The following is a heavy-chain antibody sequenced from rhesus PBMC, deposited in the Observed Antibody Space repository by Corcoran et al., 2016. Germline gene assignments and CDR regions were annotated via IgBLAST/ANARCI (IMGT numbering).Heavy chain of an antibody. CDR1: GGSISSNW. J-gene: IGHJ4*01. V-gene: IGHV4-173*01. D-gene: IGHD5-24*01. CDR3: ARTAAGTVDY. Sequence: QLQLQESGPGLVKPSETLSLTCAVPGGSISSNWWSWLRRPPGKGLEWIGRISGSGGSTSYNPSLKSRVTISTDTSKNQLSLKLISVTAADTAVYYCARTAAGTVDYWGQGVLVTVSS. CDR2: ISGSGGST.